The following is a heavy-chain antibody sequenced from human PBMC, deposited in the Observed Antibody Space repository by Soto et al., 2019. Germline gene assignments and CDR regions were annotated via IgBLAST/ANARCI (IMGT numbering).Heavy chain of an antibody. J-gene: IGHJ4*02. Sequence: QVQLVQSGAEVKKPGASVRISCRASGYSFTSTYVHWVRQAPGQGPEWMGIINPAGGTTYYAQKFQGRLTINSDTSTDTVFMDLNDLTSEATAVYFCALKVVTYYDNWGQGTLLTVSS. D-gene: IGHD2-21*02. CDR2: INPAGGTT. CDR1: GYSFTSTY. V-gene: IGHV1-46*01. CDR3: ALKVVTYYDN.